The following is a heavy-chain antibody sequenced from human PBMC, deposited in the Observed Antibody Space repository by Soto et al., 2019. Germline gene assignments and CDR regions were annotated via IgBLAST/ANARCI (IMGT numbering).Heavy chain of an antibody. CDR1: GYTFTSYG. D-gene: IGHD6-19*01. J-gene: IGHJ6*02. V-gene: IGHV1-18*04. CDR3: AREALYSSDCGYYYYGMDV. CDR2: ISAYNGNT. Sequence: GASVKVSCKASGYTFTSYGISWVGPAPGQGLEWMGWISAYNGNTNYAQKLQGRVTMTTDTSTSTAYMELRSLRSDETAVYYCAREALYSSDCGYYYYGMDVWGEGTTVTVSS.